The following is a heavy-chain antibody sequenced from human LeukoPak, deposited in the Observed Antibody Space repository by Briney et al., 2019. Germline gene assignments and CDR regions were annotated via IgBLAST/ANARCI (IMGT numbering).Heavy chain of an antibody. CDR2: MSDDGVNK. D-gene: IGHD3-10*01. V-gene: IGHV3-30*04. CDR3: AKSMIRGVNWFDH. J-gene: IGHJ5*02. Sequence: PGGSLRLSCVASGFIFSSYAMHWVRQAPGKGLEWVAAMSDDGVNKYYADSVKGRFTISRDNSKSTLYLQMNSLRVEDTAVYYCAKSMIRGVNWFDHWGQGTLVTVSS. CDR1: GFIFSSYA.